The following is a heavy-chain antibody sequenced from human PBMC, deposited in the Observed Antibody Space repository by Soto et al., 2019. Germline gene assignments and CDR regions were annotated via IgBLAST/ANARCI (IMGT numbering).Heavy chain of an antibody. CDR1: GGSISSGGYY. Sequence: PSETLSLTCTVSGGSISSGGYYWSWIRQHPGKGLEWIGYIYYSGSTYYNPSLKSRVTISVDTSKNQFSLKLSSVTAADTAVYYCARDKGYYDSSGYYYRYFDYWGQGTLVTVSS. CDR3: ARDKGYYDSSGYYYRYFDY. CDR2: IYYSGST. V-gene: IGHV4-31*03. D-gene: IGHD3-22*01. J-gene: IGHJ4*02.